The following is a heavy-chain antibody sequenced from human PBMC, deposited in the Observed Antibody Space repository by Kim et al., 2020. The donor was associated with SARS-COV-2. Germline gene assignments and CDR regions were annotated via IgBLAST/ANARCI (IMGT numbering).Heavy chain of an antibody. Sequence: YHADSVKGRFTISRDNAKNSLYLQMNSLRAEDTAVYYCARGSYYDSSATTWGQGTLVTVSS. D-gene: IGHD3-22*01. J-gene: IGHJ5*02. CDR3: ARGSYYDSSATT. V-gene: IGHV3-21*01.